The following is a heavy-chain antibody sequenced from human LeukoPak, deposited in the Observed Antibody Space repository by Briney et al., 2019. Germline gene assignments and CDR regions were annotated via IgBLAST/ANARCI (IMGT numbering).Heavy chain of an antibody. CDR2: INPNTGGT. CDR3: VRALCSGGSCYPAPPGIDF. D-gene: IGHD2-15*01. J-gene: IGHJ4*02. Sequence: ASVKVSCKASGYTFTAYYMHWVRQAPGQGLEWMGWINPNTGGTNYAQNFQGRVTMTGDTSINTASMELSGLRSDDTAVYYCVRALCSGGSCYPAPPGIDFWGQGTLVTVSS. CDR1: GYTFTAYY. V-gene: IGHV1-2*02.